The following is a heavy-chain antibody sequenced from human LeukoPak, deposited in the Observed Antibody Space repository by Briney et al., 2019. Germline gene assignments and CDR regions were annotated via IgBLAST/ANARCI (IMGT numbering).Heavy chain of an antibody. CDR1: GFTFSSYA. Sequence: GGSLRLSCAASGFTFSSYAMHWVRQAPGKGLEWVAVISYDGSNKYYADSVKGRFTISRDNSKNTLYLQMNSLRAEDTAVYFCARLRNVVNVHWGFFDTWGQGAMVTVSS. J-gene: IGHJ4*02. CDR3: ARLRNVVNVHWGFFDT. CDR2: ISYDGSNK. V-gene: IGHV3-30*01. D-gene: IGHD4-23*01.